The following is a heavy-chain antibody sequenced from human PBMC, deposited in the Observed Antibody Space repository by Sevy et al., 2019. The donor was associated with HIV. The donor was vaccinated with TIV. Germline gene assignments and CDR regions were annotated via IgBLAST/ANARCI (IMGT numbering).Heavy chain of an antibody. J-gene: IGHJ4*02. V-gene: IGHV3-48*02. CDR2: ISSSSSSI. Sequence: GSLRLSCAVSGFTLSSYSMNWVRQAPGKELEWVSYISSSSSSIYYADSVKGRFTISRDNAKNSLYLQMNSLRDEDTAVYYCARAENYYGARNFDSWGQGTLVTVSS. CDR1: GFTLSSYS. CDR3: ARAENYYGARNFDS. D-gene: IGHD3-22*01.